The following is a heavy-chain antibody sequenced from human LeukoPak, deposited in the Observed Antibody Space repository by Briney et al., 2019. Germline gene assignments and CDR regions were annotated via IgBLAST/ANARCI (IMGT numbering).Heavy chain of an antibody. J-gene: IGHJ5*02. CDR2: IYYSGST. V-gene: IGHV4-61*01. D-gene: IGHD3-9*01. CDR1: GGSISSGSYY. CDR3: ARLTGYSSESWFDP. Sequence: PSETLSLTCTVSGGSISSGSYYWSWIRQPPGEGLEWIGYIYYSGSTNYNPSLKSRVTISVHTSKNQFSLKLSSVTAADTAVYYCARLTGYSSESWFDPWGQGTLVTVSS.